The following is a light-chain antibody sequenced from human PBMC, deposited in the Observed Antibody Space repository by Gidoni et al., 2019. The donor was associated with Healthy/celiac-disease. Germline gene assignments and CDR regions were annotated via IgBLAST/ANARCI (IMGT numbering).Light chain of an antibody. CDR3: QQYSSSPWT. CDR1: QSVSSSY. Sequence: IVLPPSPATPSLSPAERATLSCRASQSVSSSYLAWYQQKPGQAPRLLIYGASSRATGIPDRFSGSGSGTDFTLTISRLEPEDFAVYYCQQYSSSPWTFGQGTKVEIK. CDR2: GAS. V-gene: IGKV3-20*01. J-gene: IGKJ1*01.